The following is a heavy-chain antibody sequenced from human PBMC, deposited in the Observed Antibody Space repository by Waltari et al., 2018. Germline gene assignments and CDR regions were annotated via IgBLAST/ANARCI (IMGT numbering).Heavy chain of an antibody. CDR1: GFTFSSLD. CDR3: ARAALVRRNKLNWFDP. J-gene: IGHJ5*02. CDR2: MWYDGINK. V-gene: IGHV3-33*01. D-gene: IGHD1-1*01. Sequence: QVQLVESGGGVVQPGRSLRLSCAASGFTFSSLDMQWVRQAPGKGCEWVAVMWYDGINKYYADSVKGRFTVSRDVSRDTLYLQMNSLRAEDTAVYYCARAALVRRNKLNWFDPWGQGTLVTVSS.